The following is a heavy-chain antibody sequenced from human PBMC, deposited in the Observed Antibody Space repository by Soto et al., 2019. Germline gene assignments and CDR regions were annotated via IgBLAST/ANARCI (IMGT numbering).Heavy chain of an antibody. CDR2: INPNGGGT. CDR1: GDTFNDYY. Sequence: QVQLVQSGAEVKRPGASVTVSCRSSGDTFNDYYIHWVRQAPGQGLEWMGWINPNGGGTKYGQKFQGWVSMTRDTSIRTVYMQLSRLRSDDTAVYYCARESGGATATLDYYYFYMDVWGTGTTVTVSS. V-gene: IGHV1-2*04. J-gene: IGHJ6*03. CDR3: ARESGGATATLDYYYFYMDV. D-gene: IGHD5-12*01.